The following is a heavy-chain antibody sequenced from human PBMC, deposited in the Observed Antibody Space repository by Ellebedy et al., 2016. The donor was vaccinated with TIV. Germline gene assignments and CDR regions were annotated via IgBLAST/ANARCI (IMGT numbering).Heavy chain of an antibody. CDR3: ARGGVINSYAAADC. CDR2: ISYDGSNK. V-gene: IGHV3-30-3*01. J-gene: IGHJ4*02. D-gene: IGHD5-18*01. CDR1: GFTFSSYV. Sequence: PGGSLRLSCAVSGFTFSSYVMHWVRQAPGKGLEWVAVISYDGSNKYYADSVKGRFTISRDNSKHTLYLQMNSLKADDTAIYYCARGGVINSYAAADCWGQGTLVTVSS.